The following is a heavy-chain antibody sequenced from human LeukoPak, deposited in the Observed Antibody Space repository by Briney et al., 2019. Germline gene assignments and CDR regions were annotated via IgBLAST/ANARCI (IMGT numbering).Heavy chain of an antibody. V-gene: IGHV4-4*07. CDR2: IYTSGST. Sequence: TSETLSLTCTVSGGSISSYYWSWIRQPAGKGLEWIGRIYTSGSTNYNPSLKSRVTMSVDTSKHQFSLKMSSVTAANTAVYYCARDLREYFDYWGQGTLVTVSS. CDR1: GGSISSYY. J-gene: IGHJ4*02. CDR3: ARDLREYFDY.